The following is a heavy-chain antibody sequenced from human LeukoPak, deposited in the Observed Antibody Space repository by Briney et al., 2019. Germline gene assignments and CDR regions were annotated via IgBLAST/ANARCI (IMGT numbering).Heavy chain of an antibody. CDR1: GGSISSYY. CDR2: IYYSGST. J-gene: IGHJ2*01. CDR3: ARTVTMVRDPSYFDL. Sequence: ASETLSLTCTVSGGSISSYYWSWIRQPPAKGLEWIGYIYYSGSTTYNPSLKSRVTISVDTSKNQFSLNLSSVTAADTAVYYCARTVTMVRDPSYFDLWGRGTLVTVS. V-gene: IGHV4-59*01. D-gene: IGHD3-10*01.